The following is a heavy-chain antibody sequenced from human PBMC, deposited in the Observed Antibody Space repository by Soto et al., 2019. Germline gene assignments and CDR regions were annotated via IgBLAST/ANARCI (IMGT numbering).Heavy chain of an antibody. CDR3: ARDKTISSYGTCFDY. Sequence: GGSLRLSCAASGFTFSSYAMHWVRQAPGKGLEWVAVISYDGSNKYYADSVKGRFTISRDNSKNTLYLQMNSLRAEDTAVYYCARDKTISSYGTCFDYWGQGTLVTVSS. D-gene: IGHD5-18*01. V-gene: IGHV3-30-3*01. J-gene: IGHJ4*02. CDR2: ISYDGSNK. CDR1: GFTFSSYA.